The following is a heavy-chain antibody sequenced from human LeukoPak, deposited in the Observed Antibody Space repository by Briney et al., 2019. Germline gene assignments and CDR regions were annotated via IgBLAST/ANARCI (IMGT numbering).Heavy chain of an antibody. D-gene: IGHD5-24*01. CDR2: ISGGGTTI. CDR3: ARYSWEMATMGLGF. J-gene: IGHJ4*02. CDR1: GFIFSDYY. V-gene: IGHV3-11*01. Sequence: GGSLRLSCAASGFIFSDYYMGWIRQAPGKGLEWISYISGGGTTIYYADSVKGRFTISRDNTKNSLYLHMSGLRAEDTAMYYCARYSWEMATMGLGFWGQGALVTVSS.